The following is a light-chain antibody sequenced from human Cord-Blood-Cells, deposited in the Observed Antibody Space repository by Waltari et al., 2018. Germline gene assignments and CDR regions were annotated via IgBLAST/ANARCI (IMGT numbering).Light chain of an antibody. CDR3: GTWDSSLSAWV. V-gene: IGLV1-51*01. CDR2: DNN. CDR1: SSNIGNNY. Sequence: HSVLTQPPSVSAAPGQKVTISCSGSSSNIGNNYVSWYQQLPGTAPKLLIYDNNKRPSGIPDRFSGSKSGTSATLGITGLQTGDEADYYCGTWDSSLSAWVFGGGTKLTVL. J-gene: IGLJ3*02.